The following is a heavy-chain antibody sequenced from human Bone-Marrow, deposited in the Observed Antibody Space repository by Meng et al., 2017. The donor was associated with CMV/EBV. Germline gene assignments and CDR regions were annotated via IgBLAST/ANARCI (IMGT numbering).Heavy chain of an antibody. V-gene: IGHV1-69*05. CDR2: IIPIFGTA. J-gene: IGHJ6*02. Sequence: SVKVSCKASGGTFSSYAISWVRQAPGQGLEWMGGIIPIFGTANYAQKFQGRVTITTDESTSTAYMELSSLRSEDTAVYYCARGDIVVVPAAIISSHLYYYGMDVWGQGTTVTGSS. CDR3: ARGDIVVVPAAIISSHLYYYGMDV. CDR1: GGTFSSYA. D-gene: IGHD2-2*02.